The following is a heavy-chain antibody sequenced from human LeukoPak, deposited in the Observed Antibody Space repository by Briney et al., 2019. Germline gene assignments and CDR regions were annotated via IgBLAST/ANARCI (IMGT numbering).Heavy chain of an antibody. CDR1: GFTFSSYA. V-gene: IGHV3-23*01. D-gene: IGHD6-19*01. J-gene: IGHJ4*02. Sequence: PGGSLRLSCAASGFTFSSYAMNWVRQAPGKGLEWVSGISSSGGSTSYADSVKGRFTISRDNSKNTLYLQMNSLRAEDTAVYYCVARGGWARFDYWGQGTLVTVSS. CDR2: ISSSGGST. CDR3: VARGGWARFDY.